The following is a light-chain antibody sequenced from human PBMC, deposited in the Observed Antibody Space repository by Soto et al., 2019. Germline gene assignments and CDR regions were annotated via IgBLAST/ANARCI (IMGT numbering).Light chain of an antibody. CDR3: QQYDNLPIT. V-gene: IGKV1-39*01. J-gene: IGKJ5*01. Sequence: DIQMTQSPSSLSASVGDRVTITCRASQSISSYLNWYQQRPGKAPKFLIYAASNLQSGVPSRFSGSGSGTEFTLTISSLQPDDFATYYCQQYDNLPITFGQGTRLEIK. CDR2: AAS. CDR1: QSISSY.